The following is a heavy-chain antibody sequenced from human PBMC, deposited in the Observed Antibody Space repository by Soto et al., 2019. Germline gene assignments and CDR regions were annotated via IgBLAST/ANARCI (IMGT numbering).Heavy chain of an antibody. CDR2: ISSSSSYI. CDR3: ARDPDYGDPLFDY. Sequence: PGGSLRLSCAASGFTFSSYSMNWARQAPGKGLEWVSSISSSSSYIYYADSVKGRFTISRDNAKNSLYLQMNSLRAEDTAVYYCARDPDYGDPLFDYWGQGTLVTVSS. V-gene: IGHV3-21*01. D-gene: IGHD4-17*01. J-gene: IGHJ4*02. CDR1: GFTFSSYS.